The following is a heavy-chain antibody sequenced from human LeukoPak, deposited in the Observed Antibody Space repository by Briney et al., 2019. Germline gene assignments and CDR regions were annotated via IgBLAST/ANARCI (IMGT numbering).Heavy chain of an antibody. V-gene: IGHV1-18*01. J-gene: IGHJ4*02. CDR3: ARVARGKAPTTATQRALGG. Sequence: GASVKVSCKASGYTFTSYGISWVRQAPGQGLEWMGWISAYNGNTNYAQKLQGRVTMTTDTSTSTAYMELRSLRSDDTAVYYCARVARGKAPTTATQRALGGWGQGTLVTVSS. CDR1: GYTFTSYG. D-gene: IGHD4-17*01. CDR2: ISAYNGNT.